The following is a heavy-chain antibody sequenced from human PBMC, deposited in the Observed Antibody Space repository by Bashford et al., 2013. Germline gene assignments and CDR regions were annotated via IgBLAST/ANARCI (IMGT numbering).Heavy chain of an antibody. CDR1: GFAFNNFA. V-gene: IGHV3-30*04. D-gene: IGHD3-10*02. CDR3: ARDMYRSSTMSGGVFYV. J-gene: IGHJ3*01. Sequence: GSLRLSCAASGFAFNNFAMHWLRQAPDKGLEWLAVISDDGRNKFYSDSVEGRFSISRDNSLNTLFLQLSSLRIDDTAVYYCARDMYRSSTMSGGVFYVWGQGTMVTVSS. CDR2: ISDDGRNK.